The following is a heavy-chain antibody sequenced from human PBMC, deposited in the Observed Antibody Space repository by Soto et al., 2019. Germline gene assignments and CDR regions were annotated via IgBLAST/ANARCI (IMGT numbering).Heavy chain of an antibody. J-gene: IGHJ5*02. CDR1: GFTFGTYG. Sequence: HVQLVESGGGVVQPGRSLKLSCEASGFTFGTYGMHWVRQTPGRGLEWVAFIWYDGSNAVFADFVKGRLTYSRDNSKNTMSLQMYSLIGDDTAVYYCARDLQIGSHHHFDPWGQGTLVTVSS. CDR3: ARDLQIGSHHHFDP. D-gene: IGHD3-3*02. V-gene: IGHV3-33*01. CDR2: IWYDGSNA.